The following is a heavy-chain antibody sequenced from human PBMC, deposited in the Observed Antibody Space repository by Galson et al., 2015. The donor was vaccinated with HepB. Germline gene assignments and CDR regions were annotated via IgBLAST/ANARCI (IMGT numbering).Heavy chain of an antibody. Sequence: SLRLSCAASGFTFSSYAMHWVRQAPGKGLEWVAVISYDGSNKYYADSVKGRFTISRDNSKSTLYLQMNSLRAEDTAVYYCATNFKAGYWGQGTLVTVSS. D-gene: IGHD5-24*01. CDR2: ISYDGSNK. CDR3: ATNFKAGY. J-gene: IGHJ4*02. V-gene: IGHV3-30-3*01. CDR1: GFTFSSYA.